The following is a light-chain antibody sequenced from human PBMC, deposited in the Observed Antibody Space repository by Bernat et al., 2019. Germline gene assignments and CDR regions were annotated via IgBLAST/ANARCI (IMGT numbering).Light chain of an antibody. CDR2: SNN. CDR1: SSNIGSNY. J-gene: IGLJ3*02. Sequence: QSVVTQPPSASGTPGQRVTISCSGSSSNIGSNYVYWYQQVPGTAPKLLIYSNNQRPSGVPDRFSGSKSGTSASLAISGLRSEDEADYYCSAWDDSLTGRVFGGGTKLNVL. V-gene: IGLV1-47*02. CDR3: SAWDDSLTGRV.